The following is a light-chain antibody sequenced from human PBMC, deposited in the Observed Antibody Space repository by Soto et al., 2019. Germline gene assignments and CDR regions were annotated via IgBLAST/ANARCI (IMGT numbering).Light chain of an antibody. V-gene: IGLV1-51*01. CDR1: SSNIGGNS. CDR3: GSWDSSLSAYV. Sequence: QSVLTQPPSVSAAPGRKDTISSSGSSSNIGGNSVSWYQQLPVTAPKLLIYDDNKRPSGIPDRFSGSKSGTSATLGITGFQTGDEADYYCGSWDSSLSAYVFGTGTKV. J-gene: IGLJ1*01. CDR2: DDN.